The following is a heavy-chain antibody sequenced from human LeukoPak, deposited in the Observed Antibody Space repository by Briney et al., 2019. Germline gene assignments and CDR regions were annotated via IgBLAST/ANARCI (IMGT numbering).Heavy chain of an antibody. D-gene: IGHD2-8*01. CDR2: IKQDGSEK. CDR3: AKAGNGFGY. J-gene: IGHJ4*02. V-gene: IGHV3-7*01. CDR1: GLTLITNW. Sequence: GGSLRLSCAASGLTLITNWMSWVRKAPGKGLKWVANIKQDGSEKNYVDSVKGRFTISRDNAKSSLYLQMNSLRVEDTAVYYCAKAGNGFGYWGQGALVTVSS.